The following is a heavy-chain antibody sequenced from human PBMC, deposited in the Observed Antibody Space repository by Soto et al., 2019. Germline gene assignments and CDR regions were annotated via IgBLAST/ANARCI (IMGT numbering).Heavy chain of an antibody. D-gene: IGHD6-19*01. CDR2: FDPEDGET. V-gene: IGHV1-24*01. J-gene: IGHJ6*02. Sequence: ASVKVSCKVSGYTLTELSMHWVRQAPGKGLEWMGGFDPEDGETIYAQKFQGRVTMTEDTSTDTAYMELSSLRSEDTAVYYCASWLKEAGIGGNYYYGMDVWGQGTTVTVSS. CDR3: ASWLKEAGIGGNYYYGMDV. CDR1: GYTLTELS.